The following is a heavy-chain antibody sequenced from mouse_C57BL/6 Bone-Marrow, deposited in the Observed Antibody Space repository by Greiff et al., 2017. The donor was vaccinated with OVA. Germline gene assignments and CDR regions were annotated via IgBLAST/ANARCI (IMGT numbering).Heavy chain of an antibody. V-gene: IGHV1-22*01. CDR2: INPNNGGT. J-gene: IGHJ2*01. D-gene: IGHD1-1*01. CDR3: ARRGYGSSYGRFDY. Sequence: VQLQQPGPELVKPGASVKMSCKASGYTFTDYNMHWVKQSHGKSLEWIGYINPNNGGTSYNQKFKGKATLTVNKSSSTAYMELRSLTSEDSAVYYCARRGYGSSYGRFDYWGQGTTLTVSS. CDR1: GYTFTDYN.